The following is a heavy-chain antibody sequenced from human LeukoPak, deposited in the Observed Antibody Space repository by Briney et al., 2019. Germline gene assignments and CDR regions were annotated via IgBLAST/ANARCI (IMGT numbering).Heavy chain of an antibody. CDR3: ARGSFEGQRQSDAFDV. D-gene: IGHD6-25*01. CDR2: VNGPGDWT. V-gene: IGHV3-74*01. Sequence: GGSLRLSCAASGFTFSSHWMHWIRQAPGEGLVWVSRVNGPGDWTHYADSVRGRFIISRDNAENTISLQMNDLRGEDTAVYFCARGSFEGQRQSDAFDVWGQGTMVTVSS. CDR1: GFTFSSHW. J-gene: IGHJ3*01.